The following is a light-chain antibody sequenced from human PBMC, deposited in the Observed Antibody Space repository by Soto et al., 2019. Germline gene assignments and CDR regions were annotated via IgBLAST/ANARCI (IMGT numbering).Light chain of an antibody. V-gene: IGKV3-20*01. CDR3: QQYSDSIT. Sequence: EIVLTQSPDLLSLSPGESATLSCRASQSVSSNYLAWYQQKPGRAPRLLIYGASNRATGIPDRFSGSVSGTDFTLTISRLEPEDFAVFYCQQYSDSITFGQGTRLE. CDR1: QSVSSNY. CDR2: GAS. J-gene: IGKJ5*01.